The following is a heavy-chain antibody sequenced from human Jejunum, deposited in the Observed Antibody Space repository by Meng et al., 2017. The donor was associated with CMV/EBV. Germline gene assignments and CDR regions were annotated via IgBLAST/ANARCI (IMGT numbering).Heavy chain of an antibody. Sequence: EVQLLESGGGLVHPGGSLRLACTDSGFTVSTYGMSWVRQAPGKGLEWVSAITDGGTGTYYADSVQGRFTISRDNSKNTLYLQMNSLRAEDTAVYYCAKDSPILTVWGQGTLVTVAS. D-gene: IGHD3-9*01. J-gene: IGHJ4*02. CDR2: ITDGGTGT. V-gene: IGHV3-23*01. CDR1: GFTVSTYG. CDR3: AKDSPILTV.